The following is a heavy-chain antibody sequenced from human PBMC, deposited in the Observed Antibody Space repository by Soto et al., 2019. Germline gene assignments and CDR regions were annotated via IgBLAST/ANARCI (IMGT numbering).Heavy chain of an antibody. CDR2: IYPGDSDT. V-gene: IGHV5-51*01. Sequence: GESLKISCKTSRYSFFTYWIAWVRQMPGKDLEWMGVIYPGDSDTRYNPSFQGQVTISADKSTSTIYLQWSSLKASDTAIYYCARHGGLRITGGWFGPWGEGTPVTVSS. D-gene: IGHD2-8*02. CDR3: ARHGGLRITGGWFGP. CDR1: RYSFFTYW. J-gene: IGHJ5*02.